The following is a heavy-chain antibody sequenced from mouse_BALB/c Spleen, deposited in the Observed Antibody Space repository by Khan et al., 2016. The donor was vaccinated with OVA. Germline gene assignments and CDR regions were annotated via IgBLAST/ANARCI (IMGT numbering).Heavy chain of an antibody. J-gene: IGHJ1*01. CDR1: GYTFTNYR. Sequence: QIQLVQSGPELKKPGETVKISCKASGYTFTNYRMNWMKQAPGKGLKWMGCINTYTGEPTYGDDFKGRFAFSLETSASTAYLQINNLKNEDMATXCGASESSYWYFDVWGAGTTVTVSS. D-gene: IGHD1-1*01. CDR3: ASESSYWYFDV. CDR2: INTYTGEP. V-gene: IGHV9-1*02.